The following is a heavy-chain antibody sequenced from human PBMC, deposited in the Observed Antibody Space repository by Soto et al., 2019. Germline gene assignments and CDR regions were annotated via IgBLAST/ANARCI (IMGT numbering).Heavy chain of an antibody. Sequence: EVQLVESGGGLGPPGGSLRLSCAASGFTFTSYWMHWVRQAPGKGLVWVLSIKSDGSSTNYADSVKGRFTISRDNAKNTVYLQMNSLRAEDTAVYYCARGGRGGFDYWGQGALVTVSS. CDR1: GFTFTSYW. CDR3: ARGGRGGFDY. V-gene: IGHV3-74*01. CDR2: IKSDGSST. D-gene: IGHD3-16*01. J-gene: IGHJ4*02.